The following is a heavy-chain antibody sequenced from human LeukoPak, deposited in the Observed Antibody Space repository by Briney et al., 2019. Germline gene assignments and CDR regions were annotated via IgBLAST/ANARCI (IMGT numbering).Heavy chain of an antibody. J-gene: IGHJ5*02. V-gene: IGHV4-30-4*01. Sequence: SQTLSLTCTVSGGSISSGEYYWSWIRQPPGKGLEWIGYIYKSGSTSFNPSLKSRLTISVDTSKNQFSLKLGSVTAADTALYYCARGLYRYDSGSYVWFDPWGQGTLVTVSS. CDR3: ARGLYRYDSGSYVWFDP. CDR2: IYKSGST. D-gene: IGHD3-10*01. CDR1: GGSISSGEYY.